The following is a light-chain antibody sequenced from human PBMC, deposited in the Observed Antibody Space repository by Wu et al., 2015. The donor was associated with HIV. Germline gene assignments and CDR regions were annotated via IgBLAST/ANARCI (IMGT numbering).Light chain of an antibody. CDR1: ESISGY. Sequence: DIVLTQSPDTLSLSPGERATLSCRVSESISGYLAWFQQRPGQPPTLLIYGASSRAAGIPDRFSGSGSGTDFSLTISRLEPEDFAVYYCQQYDSSPLTFGPGTKVEIK. J-gene: IGKJ3*01. CDR2: GAS. V-gene: IGKV3-20*01. CDR3: QQYDSSPLT.